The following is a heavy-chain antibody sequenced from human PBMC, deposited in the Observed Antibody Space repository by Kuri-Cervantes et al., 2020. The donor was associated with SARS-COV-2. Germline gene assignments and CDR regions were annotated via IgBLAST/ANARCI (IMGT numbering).Heavy chain of an antibody. CDR3: ARQSGSYATNDY. CDR1: GFTFSSYA. CDR2: IWYDGSNK. Sequence: GGSLRLSCAASGFTFSSYAMHWVRLAPGKGLEWVAIIWYDGSNKYYADSVKGRFTISRDNSKNTLSLQMNSLRPEDTAVYYCARQSGSYATNDYWGQGTLVTVSS. J-gene: IGHJ4*02. D-gene: IGHD1-26*01. V-gene: IGHV3-33*08.